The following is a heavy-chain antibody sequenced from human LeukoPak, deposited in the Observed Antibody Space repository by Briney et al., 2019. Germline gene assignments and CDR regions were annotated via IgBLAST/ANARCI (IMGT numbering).Heavy chain of an antibody. J-gene: IGHJ4*02. CDR3: AQDIAQGYTFGSIEQDY. V-gene: IGHV3-23*01. CDR2: ISESGSGT. CDR1: GLTFSRYA. Sequence: GGSLRLSCAVSGLTFSRYAMSWVRQAPGKGLEWVSAISESGSGTYYADSVKGRFTISRDNSKDTLSLQMNSLRAEDTAVYYCAQDIAQGYTFGSIEQDYWGQGTLVTVSS. D-gene: IGHD5-18*01.